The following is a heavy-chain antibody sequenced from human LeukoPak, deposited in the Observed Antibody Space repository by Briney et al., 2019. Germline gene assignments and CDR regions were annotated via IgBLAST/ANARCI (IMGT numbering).Heavy chain of an antibody. CDR1: GFTLSSYW. V-gene: IGHV3-74*01. D-gene: IGHD6-13*01. Sequence: GGSLRLSCAASGFTLSSYWMHWVRQAPGKGLVWVSRINSDGSSTTYADSVKGRFTISTDNAKNTLYLQMNSLRAEATGVYYCARIASHSSSWYDGGYWGQGTLVTVSS. CDR2: INSDGSST. J-gene: IGHJ4*02. CDR3: ARIASHSSSWYDGGY.